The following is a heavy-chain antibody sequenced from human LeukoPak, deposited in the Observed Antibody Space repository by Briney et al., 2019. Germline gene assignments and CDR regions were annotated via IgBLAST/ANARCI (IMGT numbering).Heavy chain of an antibody. V-gene: IGHV3-49*03. CDR2: IRSSIYGGTP. J-gene: IGHJ4*02. CDR3: SREWGNGNDLRPDY. D-gene: IGHD1-1*01. CDR1: GFTFREFA. Sequence: GRSLRLSCTSSGFTFREFAVSWFRQAPGKGLEWIGFIRSSIYGGTPKAAASVKGRFIFSRDDSKGVAYLRMNSLKTDDTAVYYCSREWGNGNDLRPDYWGQGTLVTVSS.